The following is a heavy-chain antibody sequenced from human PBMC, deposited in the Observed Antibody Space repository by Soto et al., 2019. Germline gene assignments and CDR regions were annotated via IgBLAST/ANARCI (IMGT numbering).Heavy chain of an antibody. CDR1: GDSFTSYD. Sequence: ASVKVSCKDPGDSFTSYDINWVRQAAGQGFEWLGRMNSNSGNTGYAQSFQGRVSMTRDTSISTAYLELRSLRAEDTAVYYCAKLPLVLALGFDYWGQGTLVTVSS. CDR3: AKLPLVLALGFDY. J-gene: IGHJ4*02. V-gene: IGHV1-8*01. CDR2: MNSNSGNT.